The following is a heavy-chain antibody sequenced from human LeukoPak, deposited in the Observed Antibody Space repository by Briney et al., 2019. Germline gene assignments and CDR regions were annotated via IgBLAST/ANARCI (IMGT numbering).Heavy chain of an antibody. CDR3: ARGRGYCSSTSCYGRPWFDP. V-gene: IGHV4-39*07. CDR2: INHSGST. CDR1: GGSISSGGYY. J-gene: IGHJ5*02. D-gene: IGHD2-2*01. Sequence: PSETLSLTCTVSGGSISSGGYYRSWIRQHPGKGLEWIGEINHSGSTNYNPSLKSRVTISVDTSKNQFSLKLSSVTAADTAVYYCARGRGYCSSTSCYGRPWFDPWGQGTLVTVSS.